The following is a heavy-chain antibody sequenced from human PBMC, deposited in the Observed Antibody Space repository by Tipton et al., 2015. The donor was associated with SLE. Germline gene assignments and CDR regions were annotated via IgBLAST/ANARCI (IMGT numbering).Heavy chain of an antibody. CDR2: IYYSGST. D-gene: IGHD4-17*01. Sequence: GLVKPSETLSLTCTVSSDSMSSYYWSWIRQPPGKGLEWIGYIYYSGSTNYSPSLRSRVTISVDTSKNQFSLKLTSVTAADTAVYYCARDYGDYFDYWGQGTLVTVSS. CDR1: SDSMSSYY. V-gene: IGHV4-59*01. CDR3: ARDYGDYFDY. J-gene: IGHJ4*02.